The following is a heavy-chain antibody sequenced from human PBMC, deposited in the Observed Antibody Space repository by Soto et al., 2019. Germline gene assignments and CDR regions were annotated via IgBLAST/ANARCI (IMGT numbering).Heavy chain of an antibody. CDR3: ARDSRGDNAFDI. D-gene: IGHD2-21*02. CDR2: IYYSGST. CDR1: GGSISSGDYY. Sequence: KPSETLSLTCTVSGGSISSGDYYWSWIRQPPGKGLEWIGYIYYSGSTYYNPSLKSRVTISVDTSKNQFSLKLSSVTAADTAVYYCARDSRGDNAFDIWGQGTMVTVSS. V-gene: IGHV4-30-4*01. J-gene: IGHJ3*02.